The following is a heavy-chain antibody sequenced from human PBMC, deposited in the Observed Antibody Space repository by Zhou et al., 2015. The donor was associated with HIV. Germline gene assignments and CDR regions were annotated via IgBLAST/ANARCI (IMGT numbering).Heavy chain of an antibody. CDR3: ARGPYGSGSYYPYGMDV. Sequence: QVQLVQSGGEVKKPGASVKVSCRASGYYFNLYGISWVRQAPGQGLEWMGGIIPIFGTANYAQKFQGRVTITADESTSTAYMELSSLRSEDTAVYYCARGPYGSGSYYPYGMDVWGQGTTVTVSS. CDR2: IIPIFGTA. V-gene: IGHV1-69*13. CDR1: GYYFNLYG. J-gene: IGHJ6*02. D-gene: IGHD3-10*01.